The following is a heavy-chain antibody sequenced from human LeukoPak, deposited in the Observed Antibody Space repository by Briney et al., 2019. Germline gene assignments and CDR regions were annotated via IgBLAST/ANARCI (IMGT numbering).Heavy chain of an antibody. D-gene: IGHD6-19*01. CDR1: GFAFSSHS. Sequence: GGSLRLSCAASGFAFSSHSMNWVRQAPGKGLEWLSYITSSSNIIYYADSVKGRFTTSRDNARNSVFLQMNSLRSEDTAVYYCARDGQWHHIYYYYYMDVWGKGTTVTVSS. CDR2: ITSSSNII. V-gene: IGHV3-48*01. CDR3: ARDGQWHHIYYYYYMDV. J-gene: IGHJ6*03.